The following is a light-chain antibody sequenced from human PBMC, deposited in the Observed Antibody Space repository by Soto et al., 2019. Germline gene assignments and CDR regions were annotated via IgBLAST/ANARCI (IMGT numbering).Light chain of an antibody. J-gene: IGKJ5*01. CDR1: QSVSSY. Sequence: EIALTQAPATLSLSPGERPTLSCRASQSVSSYLAWYQQKPGQAPRLLIYDASNRATGIPARFSGSGSGTDFTLTISSLEPEDFAVYYCQQRSNWPITFGQGTRLEI. V-gene: IGKV3-11*01. CDR2: DAS. CDR3: QQRSNWPIT.